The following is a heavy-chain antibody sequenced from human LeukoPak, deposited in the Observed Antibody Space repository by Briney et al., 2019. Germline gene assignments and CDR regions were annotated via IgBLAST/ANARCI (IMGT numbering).Heavy chain of an antibody. D-gene: IGHD1-1*01. V-gene: IGHV4-34*01. J-gene: IGHJ5*02. CDR1: GVSFSGYY. Sequence: SETLSLTCAVYGVSFSGYYWSWIRQPPGKGLEWIGEINHSGSTNYNPSLKSRVTISVDTSKNQFSLKLSSVTAADTAVYYCARGKAPWRTGWFDPWGQGTLVTVSS. CDR2: INHSGST. CDR3: ARGKAPWRTGWFDP.